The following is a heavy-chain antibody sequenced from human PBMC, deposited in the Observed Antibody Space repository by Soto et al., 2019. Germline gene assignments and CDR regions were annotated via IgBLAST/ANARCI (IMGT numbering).Heavy chain of an antibody. CDR3: AKDVILGGSYSPGY. V-gene: IGHV3-30*18. D-gene: IGHD1-26*01. CDR2: ISYDGSNK. Sequence: GGSLRLSCAASGFTFSSYGMHWVRQAPGKGLEWVAVISYDGSNKYYADSVKGRFTISRDNSKNTLYLQMNSLRAEDTAVYYCAKDVILGGSYSPGYWGQGTLVTVSS. J-gene: IGHJ4*02. CDR1: GFTFSSYG.